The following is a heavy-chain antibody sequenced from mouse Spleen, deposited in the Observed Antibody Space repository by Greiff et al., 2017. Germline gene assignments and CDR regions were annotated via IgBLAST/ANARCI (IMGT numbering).Heavy chain of an antibody. D-gene: IGHD1-1*01. V-gene: IGHV1-80*01. CDR3: ASSHYYGSRFAY. J-gene: IGHJ3*01. CDR1: GYAFSSYW. Sequence: QVQLQQSGAELVKPGASVKISCKASGYAFSSYWMNWVKQRPGKGLEWIGQIYPGDGDTNYNGKFKGKATLTADKSSSTAYMQLSSLTSEDSAVYFCASSHYYGSRFAYWGQGTLVTVSA. CDR2: IYPGDGDT.